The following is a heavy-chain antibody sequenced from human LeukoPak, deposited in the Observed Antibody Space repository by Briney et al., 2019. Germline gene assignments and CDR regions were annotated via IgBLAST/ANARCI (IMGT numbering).Heavy chain of an antibody. V-gene: IGHV3-33*01. J-gene: IGHJ4*02. D-gene: IGHD6-13*01. CDR2: IWFDGSNK. CDR1: GFTFSSFG. CDR3: ARDLWAQKLPHRYFDY. Sequence: GGSLRLSCAASGFTFSSFGMHWVRQAPGKGLEWVAVIWFDGSNKYYSDSVKGRFTISRDNSKNTLYLQMNSLRAEDTAVYYCARDLWAQKLPHRYFDYWGQGTLATVSS.